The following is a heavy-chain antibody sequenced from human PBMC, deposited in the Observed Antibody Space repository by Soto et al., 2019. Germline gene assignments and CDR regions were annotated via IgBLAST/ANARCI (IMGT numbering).Heavy chain of an antibody. CDR2: IYSGGYT. D-gene: IGHD3-10*01. CDR1: GFTVSNNY. V-gene: IGHV3-53*01. Sequence: EVQLVESGGGLIQPGGSLRLSCAVSGFTVSNNYMSWVRQAPGKGLEGVSVIYSGGYTAYGDSVKGRFTISRDNSKNTLYLKKDSRRPEDRAVYFWATRGGGGGYWGQGTLVTVSS. CDR3: ATRGGGGGY. J-gene: IGHJ4*02.